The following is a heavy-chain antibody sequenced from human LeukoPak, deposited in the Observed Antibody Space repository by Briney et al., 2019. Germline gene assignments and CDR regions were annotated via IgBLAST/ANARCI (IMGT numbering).Heavy chain of an antibody. V-gene: IGHV1-18*01. CDR3: ARDLESSGYPRLFDY. Sequence: PGGSLRLSCAASGFTFSSYGISWVRQAPGQGLEWMGWISAYNGNTNYAQKLQGRVTMTTDTSTSTAYMELRSLRSDDTAVYYCARDLESSGYPRLFDYWGQGTLVTVSS. J-gene: IGHJ4*02. CDR2: ISAYNGNT. D-gene: IGHD3-22*01. CDR1: GFTFSSYG.